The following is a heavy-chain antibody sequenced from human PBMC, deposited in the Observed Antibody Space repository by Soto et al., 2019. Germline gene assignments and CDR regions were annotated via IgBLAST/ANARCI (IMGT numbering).Heavy chain of an antibody. CDR3: ATGLGIRPTYYFDY. J-gene: IGHJ4*02. Sequence: ASVKVSCKVSGYTLTELSMHWVRQAPGKGLEWMGGFDPEDGETIYAQKFQGRVTMTEDTSTDTAYMELSSLRSEDTAVYYCATGLGIRPTYYFDYWGQGTLVTVSS. V-gene: IGHV1-24*01. D-gene: IGHD7-27*01. CDR1: GYTLTELS. CDR2: FDPEDGET.